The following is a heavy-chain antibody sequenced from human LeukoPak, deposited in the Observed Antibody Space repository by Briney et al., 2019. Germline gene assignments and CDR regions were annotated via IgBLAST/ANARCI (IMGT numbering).Heavy chain of an antibody. J-gene: IGHJ4*02. Sequence: SLRLSCAASRFTFDEYAVRSVPHAPREGVEWVSGISWNSGSIGYAVSVKGRFTISRDNAKHSLYLQMNSLRAEDTSLYYCAKALVGATVWCFDYRLQGTLVTVSS. CDR1: RFTFDEYA. D-gene: IGHD1-26*01. CDR2: ISWNSGSI. CDR3: AKALVGATVWCFDY. V-gene: IGHV3-9*01.